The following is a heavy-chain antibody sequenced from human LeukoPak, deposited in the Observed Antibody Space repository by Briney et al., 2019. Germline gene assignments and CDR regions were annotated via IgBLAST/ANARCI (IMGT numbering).Heavy chain of an antibody. D-gene: IGHD2-2*01. CDR2: IYYSGST. Sequence: PSETLSLTCTVSGGSISSSSYYWGWIRQPPGKGLEWIGSIYYSGSTYYNPSLKSRVTISVDTSKNQFSLKLSSVTAADTAVYYCARGGRGTSHCCPYFDYWGQGTLVTVSS. V-gene: IGHV4-39*07. CDR1: GGSISSSSYY. CDR3: ARGGRGTSHCCPYFDY. J-gene: IGHJ4*02.